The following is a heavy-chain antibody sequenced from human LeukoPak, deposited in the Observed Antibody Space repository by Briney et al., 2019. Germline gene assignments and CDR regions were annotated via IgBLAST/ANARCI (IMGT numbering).Heavy chain of an antibody. V-gene: IGHV1-69*06. CDR3: ARTILYRNWFDP. CDR1: GGTFSSYA. Sequence: SVKVSCKASGGTFSSYAISWVRQAPGQGLEWMGGIILIFGTANYAQKFQGRVTITADKSTSTAYMELSSLRSEDTAVYYCARTILYRNWFDPWGQGTLVTVSS. D-gene: IGHD2-8*01. J-gene: IGHJ5*02. CDR2: IILIFGTA.